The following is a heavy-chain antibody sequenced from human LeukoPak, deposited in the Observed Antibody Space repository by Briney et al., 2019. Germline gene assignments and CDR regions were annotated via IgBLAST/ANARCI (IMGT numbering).Heavy chain of an antibody. CDR2: IYYSGST. J-gene: IGHJ5*01. CDR1: GGSISSSSYY. D-gene: IGHD3-10*01. CDR3: ARSRQASGLLGS. V-gene: IGHV4-39*07. Sequence: SETLSLTCTVSGGSISSSSYYWGWIRQPRGKGLEWIGSIYYSGSTYYNPSLKSRFTISVDRPKNQFFLTVTSVTAADTAVYFCARSRQASGLLGSWGQGTLVAVSS.